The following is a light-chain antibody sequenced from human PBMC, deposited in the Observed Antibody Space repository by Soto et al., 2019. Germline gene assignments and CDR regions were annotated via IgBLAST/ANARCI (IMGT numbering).Light chain of an antibody. Sequence: PGERATLSCRASRTVDGNYLAWYHQKPGQAPRLLISGASRRAAGIPDRFSGSGSGTDFTLTISSLQSEDFAVYYCQQYNNWPRTFGQGTKVDIK. CDR1: RTVDGNY. V-gene: IGKV3D-15*01. J-gene: IGKJ1*01. CDR3: QQYNNWPRT. CDR2: GAS.